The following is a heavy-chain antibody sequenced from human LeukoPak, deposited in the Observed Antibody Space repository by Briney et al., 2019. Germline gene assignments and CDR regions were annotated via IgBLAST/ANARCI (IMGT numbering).Heavy chain of an antibody. J-gene: IGHJ3*02. D-gene: IGHD1-1*01. V-gene: IGHV1-69-2*01. CDR2: VDPEDGET. CDR1: GGTFSSYA. Sequence: ASVKVSCKASGGTFSSYAISWVRQAPGQGLEWMGRVDPEDGETIYAEKFQGRVTITADTSTDTAYMELSSLRSEDTAVYYCATFRSDNWNDGEDAFDIWGQGTMVTVSS. CDR3: ATFRSDNWNDGEDAFDI.